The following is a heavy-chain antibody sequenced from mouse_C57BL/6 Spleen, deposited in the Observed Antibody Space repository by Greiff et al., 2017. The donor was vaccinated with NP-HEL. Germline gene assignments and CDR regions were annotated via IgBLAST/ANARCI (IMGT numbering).Heavy chain of an antibody. D-gene: IGHD1-1*01. CDR3: ASPHYGSVYYAMDC. Sequence: QVQLQQPGAELVKPGASVKLSCKASGYTFTSYWMHWVKQRPGQGLEWIGMIHPNSGSTNYNEKFKSKATLTVDKSSSTAYIQLSSLTSEDSAVYYCASPHYGSVYYAMDCWGQGTSVTVSS. CDR2: IHPNSGST. V-gene: IGHV1-64*01. CDR1: GYTFTSYW. J-gene: IGHJ4*01.